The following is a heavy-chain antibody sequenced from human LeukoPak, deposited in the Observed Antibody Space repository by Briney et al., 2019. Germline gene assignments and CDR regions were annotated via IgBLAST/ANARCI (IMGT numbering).Heavy chain of an antibody. CDR3: ARSDITGTPSSDSYYFYYMDV. CDR1: GGTFSTFA. Sequence: SVRVSCKASGGTFSTFAIHWVRQAPGQGLEWMGGIVPFFGTSSSAQKFQGRVMITSDESTSTAYMELSGLRSEDTAVYCCARSDITGTPSSDSYYFYYMDVWGKGTAVTVSS. J-gene: IGHJ6*03. CDR2: IVPFFGTS. D-gene: IGHD1-7*01. V-gene: IGHV1-69*13.